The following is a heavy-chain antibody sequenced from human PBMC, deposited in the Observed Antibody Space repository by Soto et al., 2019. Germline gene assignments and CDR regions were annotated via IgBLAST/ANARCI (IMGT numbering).Heavy chain of an antibody. CDR1: GFTFSDYY. Sequence: QVQLVESGGDLVKPGGSLRLSCAASGFTFSDYYMSWIRQAPGKGLEWVSYISSSGSTIYYADSVKGRFTISRDNAKKTMYVQMKSLGDEDTAVYCCAREMGLWCGETERPPYYYYGMDVWGQGTTVTVSS. CDR2: ISSSGSTI. V-gene: IGHV3-11*01. CDR3: AREMGLWCGETERPPYYYYGMDV. J-gene: IGHJ6*02. D-gene: IGHD3-10*01.